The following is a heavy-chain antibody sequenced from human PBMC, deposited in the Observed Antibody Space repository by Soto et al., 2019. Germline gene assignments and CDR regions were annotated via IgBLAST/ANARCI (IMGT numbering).Heavy chain of an antibody. CDR2: TYYRSKWYN. V-gene: IGHV6-1*01. CDR1: GDSVSSNSAA. D-gene: IGHD3-10*01. J-gene: IGHJ6*02. Sequence: SQTLSLTCAISGDSVSSNSAAWNWIRQSPSRGLEWLGRTYYRSKWYNDYAVSVKSRITINPDTSKNQFSLQLNSVTPEDTAVYYCARDQVLWFGEISYGMDVWGQGTTVTVSS. CDR3: ARDQVLWFGEISYGMDV.